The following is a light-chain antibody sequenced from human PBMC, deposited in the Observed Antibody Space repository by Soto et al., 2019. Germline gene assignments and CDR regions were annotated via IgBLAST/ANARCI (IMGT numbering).Light chain of an antibody. CDR3: QQSYSMPIT. CDR1: HDISNY. J-gene: IGKJ5*01. CDR2: DAS. Sequence: DIPITQSPSALSASVGDRVPLTCQASHDISNYLNWYQQKPGKAPDLLIYDASNLETGVPSRFSGSGSGTDFTLTISSLQPEDFATYYCQQSYSMPITFGQGTRLEIK. V-gene: IGKV1-39*01.